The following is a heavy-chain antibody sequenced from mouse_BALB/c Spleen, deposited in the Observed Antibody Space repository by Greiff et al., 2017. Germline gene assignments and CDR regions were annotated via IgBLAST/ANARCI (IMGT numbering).Heavy chain of an antibody. J-gene: IGHJ3*01. CDR3: ARDEDSPFAY. CDR2: ISDGGSYT. Sequence: EVHLVESGGGLVKPGGSLKLSCAASGFTFSDYYMYWVRQTPEKRLEWVATISDGGSYTYYPDSVKGRFTISRDNAKNNLYLQMSSLKSEDTAMYYCARDEDSPFAYWGQGTLVTVSA. V-gene: IGHV5-4*02. CDR1: GFTFSDYY.